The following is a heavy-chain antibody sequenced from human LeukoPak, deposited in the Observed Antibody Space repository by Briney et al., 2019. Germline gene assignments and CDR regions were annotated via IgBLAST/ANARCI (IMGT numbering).Heavy chain of an antibody. J-gene: IGHJ6*03. Sequence: SETLSLTCSLSGGFISSHYWTWIRQPPGKGLEWIGYIYSSGYRNYRTSLNGRLFIPMDTAKHQVYLRLNAVTAAETALYDCARLIQLWLPDGVTPHDFFYYMDLWGKGTTVTVSS. CDR1: GGFISSHY. V-gene: IGHV4-4*09. CDR2: IYSSGYR. D-gene: IGHD1-1*01. CDR3: ARLIQLWLPDGVTPHDFFYYMDL.